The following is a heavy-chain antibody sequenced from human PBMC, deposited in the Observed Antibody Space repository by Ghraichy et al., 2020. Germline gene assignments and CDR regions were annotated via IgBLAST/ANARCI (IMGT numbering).Heavy chain of an antibody. CDR2: ITGSGDRT. V-gene: IGHV3-23*01. J-gene: IGHJ4*02. D-gene: IGHD1-20*01. Sequence: GGSLRLSCTASGFTFSKYDMNWVRQAPGKGLEWVAAITGSGDRTYYAASVRGRFTISRDNSRNTLDLQMNSLRDEDAAVYYCARDYNWAFDHWGQGALVTVSS. CDR1: GFTFSKYD. CDR3: ARDYNWAFDH.